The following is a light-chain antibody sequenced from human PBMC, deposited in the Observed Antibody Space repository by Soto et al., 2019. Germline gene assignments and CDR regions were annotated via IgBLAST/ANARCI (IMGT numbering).Light chain of an antibody. CDR3: QQYSIWRT. CDR2: GAS. V-gene: IGKV3-15*01. Sequence: EVVLTQSPATLSVSPGERATLSFRASESVSTNLAWYQQKAGQAPRLLIYGASTRATGIPARFSGSGSGTEFTLTISSLQSEDFAVYYCQQYSIWRTFGQGTKV. J-gene: IGKJ1*01. CDR1: ESVSTN.